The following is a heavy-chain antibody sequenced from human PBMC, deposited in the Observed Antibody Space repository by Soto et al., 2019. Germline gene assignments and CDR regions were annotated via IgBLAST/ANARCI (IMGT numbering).Heavy chain of an antibody. CDR1: GFTFSNYG. CDR3: AKAVGYCSSTSCRDYYFYYGMDV. V-gene: IGHV3-30*18. CDR2: ISYDGSNK. J-gene: IGHJ6*02. D-gene: IGHD2-2*01. Sequence: LRLSCAASGFTFSNYGMHWVRQAPGKGLGWVAVISYDGSNKYYADSVKGRFTISRDNSKNTLYLQMNSLRAEDTAVYYCAKAVGYCSSTSCRDYYFYYGMDVWGQGTTVTVSS.